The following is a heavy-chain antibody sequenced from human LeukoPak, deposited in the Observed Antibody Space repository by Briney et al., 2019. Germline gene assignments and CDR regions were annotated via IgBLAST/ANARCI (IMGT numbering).Heavy chain of an antibody. V-gene: IGHV1-18*01. CDR2: ISAYNGNT. Sequence: GASVKVSCKASGYTFTSYGISWVRQAPGQGLEWMGWISAYNGNTNYAQKLQGRVTMTRNTSISTAYMELSSLRSEDTAVYYCAREGGSSSSWFNYYYYMDVWGKGTTVTISS. CDR3: AREGGSSSSWFNYYYYMDV. D-gene: IGHD6-13*01. J-gene: IGHJ6*03. CDR1: GYTFTSYG.